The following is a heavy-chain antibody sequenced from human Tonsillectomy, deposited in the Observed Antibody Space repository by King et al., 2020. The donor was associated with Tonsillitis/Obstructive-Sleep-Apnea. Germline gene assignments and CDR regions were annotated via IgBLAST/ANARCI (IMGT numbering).Heavy chain of an antibody. CDR1: GFTLNNYT. D-gene: IGHD6-13*01. V-gene: IGHV3-30*04. CDR2: ISHDGSKK. CDR3: ARDQEQQLVPGFFDY. Sequence: VQLVESGGGVVQPGRSLRLSCVGSGFTLNNYTLQWVRKAPGRGLEWVAVISHDGSKKYYTDSVKGRFTISRDNSKNKVYLQMNSLGAEDTVVYYCARDQEQQLVPGFFDYWGQGTLVTVSS. J-gene: IGHJ4*02.